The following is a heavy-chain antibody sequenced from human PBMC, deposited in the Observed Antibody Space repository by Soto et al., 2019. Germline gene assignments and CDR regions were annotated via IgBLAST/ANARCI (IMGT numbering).Heavy chain of an antibody. V-gene: IGHV4-59*01. CDR3: ARYPSFGQYCSGGSCYVGAFDI. D-gene: IGHD2-15*01. J-gene: IGHJ3*02. Sequence: PSETLSLTCTVSGGSISSYYWSWIRQPPGKGLERIGYIYYSGSTNYNPSLKSRVTISVDTSKNQFSLKLSSVTAADTAVYYCARYPSFGQYCSGGSCYVGAFDIWGQGTMVTVSS. CDR1: GGSISSYY. CDR2: IYYSGST.